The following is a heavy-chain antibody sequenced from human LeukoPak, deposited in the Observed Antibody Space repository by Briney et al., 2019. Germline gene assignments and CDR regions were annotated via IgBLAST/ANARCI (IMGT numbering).Heavy chain of an antibody. J-gene: IGHJ6*02. V-gene: IGHV3-21*01. D-gene: IGHD6-6*01. Sequence: GGSLRLSCAASGFTFSSYSMNWVRQAPGKGLEWVSSISSSSSYIYYADSVKGRLTISRDNAKNSLYLQMNSLRAEDTAVYYCARAYSSSSVGLDGDPYYYYYGMDVGGQGTTVTVSS. CDR2: ISSSSSYI. CDR1: GFTFSSYS. CDR3: ARAYSSSSVGLDGDPYYYYYGMDV.